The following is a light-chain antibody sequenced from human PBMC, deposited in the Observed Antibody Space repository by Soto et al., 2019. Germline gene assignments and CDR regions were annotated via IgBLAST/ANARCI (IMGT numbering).Light chain of an antibody. J-gene: IGKJ3*01. Sequence: DIQMTQSPSSLSASVGDRVIITCQASQDIKKYLNWYQQKPGKAPKLLIYETSNLETGVPSRFSGSGSGTDFTFTISSLQSEDLATDYCQQYDNIPLTFGPGTKVDIK. CDR2: ETS. CDR1: QDIKKY. CDR3: QQYDNIPLT. V-gene: IGKV1-33*01.